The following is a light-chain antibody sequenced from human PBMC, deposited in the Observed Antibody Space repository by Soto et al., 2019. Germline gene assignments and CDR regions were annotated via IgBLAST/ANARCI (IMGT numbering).Light chain of an antibody. J-gene: IGKJ4*01. CDR2: AAS. CDR1: QGIGIY. Sequence: DIQMTQSPSSLSASLGDRVTITCRASQGIGIYLAWFQQRPGKVPKLLIYAASTLQSGVPSRFSGSGSGTDFTLTISSLQPEDVAAYYCQKYNTAPLTFGRGTKVDI. CDR3: QKYNTAPLT. V-gene: IGKV1-27*01.